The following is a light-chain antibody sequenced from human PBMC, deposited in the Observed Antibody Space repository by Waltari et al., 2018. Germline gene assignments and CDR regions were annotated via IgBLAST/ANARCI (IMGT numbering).Light chain of an antibody. CDR2: VNRDGSH. CDR1: SGHSTNI. V-gene: IGLV4-69*01. Sequence: QLVLTQSPPASASLGASVKLTCTLSSGHSTNIIAWLQQQPEKGPRYLMNVNRDGSHNKGVGIPDRFSGSSSGAERYLTISSLQSEDEADYYCQTGGHGTWVFGGGTRLTIL. CDR3: QTGGHGTWV. J-gene: IGLJ3*02.